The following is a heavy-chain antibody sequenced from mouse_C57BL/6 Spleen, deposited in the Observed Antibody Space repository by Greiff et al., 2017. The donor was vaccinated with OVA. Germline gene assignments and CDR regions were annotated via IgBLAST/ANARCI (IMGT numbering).Heavy chain of an antibody. V-gene: IGHV5-17*01. J-gene: IGHJ1*03. D-gene: IGHD1-1*01. CDR3: ARSNYYGSSYGYFDV. CDR2: ISSGSSTI. CDR1: GFTFSDYG. Sequence: EVHLVESGGGLVKPGGSLKLSCAASGFTFSDYGMHWVRQAPEKGLEWVAYISSGSSTIYYADTVQGRFTISRDNAKNTLFLQMTSLRSEDTAMYYCARSNYYGSSYGYFDVWGTGTTVTVSS.